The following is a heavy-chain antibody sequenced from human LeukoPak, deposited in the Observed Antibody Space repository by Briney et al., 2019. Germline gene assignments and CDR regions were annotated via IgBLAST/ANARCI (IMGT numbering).Heavy chain of an antibody. Sequence: SETLSLTCTVSGGSISSGSYYWSWIRQPAGKGLEWIGRIYTSGSTNYNPSLKSRVTISVDTSKNQFSLKLGSVTAADTAVYYCAREGSTSYFDYWGQGALVTVSS. CDR1: GGSISSGSYY. J-gene: IGHJ4*02. CDR3: AREGSTSYFDY. V-gene: IGHV4-61*02. CDR2: IYTSGST. D-gene: IGHD2-2*01.